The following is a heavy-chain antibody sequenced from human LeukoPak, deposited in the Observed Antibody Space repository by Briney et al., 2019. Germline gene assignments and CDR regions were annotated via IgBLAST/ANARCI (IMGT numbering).Heavy chain of an antibody. Sequence: GGSLRLSCAASGFTFSSYWMHWVRQAPGKGLVWVSGINSDGSSTTYADSVKGRFTISRDNAKNTLSLQMNSLGAEDTAVYYCVRDPPGYSFDYWGQGTLVTVSS. D-gene: IGHD6-13*01. J-gene: IGHJ4*02. V-gene: IGHV3-74*01. CDR1: GFTFSSYW. CDR3: VRDPPGYSFDY. CDR2: INSDGSST.